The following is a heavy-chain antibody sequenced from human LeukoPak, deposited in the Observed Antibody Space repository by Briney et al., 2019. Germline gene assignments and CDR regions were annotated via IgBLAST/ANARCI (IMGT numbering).Heavy chain of an antibody. CDR3: ARGGYRSPRDAFDI. Sequence: ASVKVSCKAFGYTFTSNYMHWVRQAPGQGPEWMGVISPSGGSTTYAQKFQGRVTMTRDTSTSTVYMELSSLRSEDTAVYYCARGGYRSPRDAFDIWGQGTMVTVSS. CDR2: ISPSGGST. CDR1: GYTFTSNY. V-gene: IGHV1-46*01. J-gene: IGHJ3*02. D-gene: IGHD6-25*01.